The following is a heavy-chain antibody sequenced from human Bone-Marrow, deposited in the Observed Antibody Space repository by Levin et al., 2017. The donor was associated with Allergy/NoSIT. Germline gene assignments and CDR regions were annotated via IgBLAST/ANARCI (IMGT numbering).Heavy chain of an antibody. CDR3: ARHPIPYYYYGMDV. D-gene: IGHD2-21*01. J-gene: IGHJ6*02. CDR2: IYYSGST. V-gene: IGHV4-39*01. CDR1: GGSISSSSYY. Sequence: ESLKISCTVSGGSISSSSYYWGWIRQPPGKGLEWIGSIYYSGSTYYNPSLKSRVTISVDTSKNQFSLKLSSVTAADTAVYYCARHPIPYYYYGMDVWGQGTTVTVSS.